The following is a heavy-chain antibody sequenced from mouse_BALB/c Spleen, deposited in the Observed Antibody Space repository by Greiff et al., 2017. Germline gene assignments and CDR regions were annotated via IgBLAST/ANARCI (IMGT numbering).Heavy chain of an antibody. CDR1: GFTFSDYY. CDR3: TRENSSWLAY. V-gene: IGHV5-4*02. CDR2: ISDGGSYT. Sequence: EVQLVESGGGLVKPGGSLKLSCAASGFTFSDYYMYWVRQTPEKRLEWVATISDGGSYTYYPDSVKGRFTISRDNAKNNLYLQMSSLKSEDTAMYYCTRENSSWLAYWGQGTLVTVSA. J-gene: IGHJ3*01.